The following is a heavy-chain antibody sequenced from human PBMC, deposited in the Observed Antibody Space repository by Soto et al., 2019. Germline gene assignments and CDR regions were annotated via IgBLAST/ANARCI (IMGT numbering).Heavy chain of an antibody. CDR2: IWYDGSNK. Sequence: GGSLRLSCAASGFTFSSYGMHWVRQAPGKGLEWVAVIWYDGSNKYYADSVKGRFTISRDNSKNTLYLQMNSLRAEDTAVYYCARDIVVVPAAQDAFDIWGQGTMVTVSS. J-gene: IGHJ3*02. D-gene: IGHD2-2*01. CDR1: GFTFSSYG. V-gene: IGHV3-33*08. CDR3: ARDIVVVPAAQDAFDI.